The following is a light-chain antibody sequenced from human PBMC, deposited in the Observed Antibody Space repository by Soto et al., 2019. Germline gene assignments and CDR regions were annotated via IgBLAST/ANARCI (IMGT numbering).Light chain of an antibody. J-gene: IGKJ1*01. V-gene: IGKV3-15*01. Sequence: EIVITHSPATLSVSPGERGTPSSRASQSVRSNLAWYQQKPGQAPRLLIYGASTRATGIPARFSGSGSGTEFTLSISSLQSEDFAVYYCQQYYNWPRTFGQGTKVDIK. CDR3: QQYYNWPRT. CDR1: QSVRSN. CDR2: GAS.